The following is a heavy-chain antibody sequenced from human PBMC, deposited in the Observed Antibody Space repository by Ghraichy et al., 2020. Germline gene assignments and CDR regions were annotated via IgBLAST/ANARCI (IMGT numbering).Heavy chain of an antibody. D-gene: IGHD2-21*02. CDR3: AKVSSGDGTGAEHFQH. CDR1: GFTFSNYG. CDR2: VSHDGTNR. V-gene: IGHV3-30*18. Sequence: GGSLRLSCVASGFTFSNYGMHWVRQAPGKGPEWVAVVSHDGTNRYYADSVKGRFTISRDNSRNTLFLQMDTLRSEDTAVYYCAKVSSGDGTGAEHFQHWGQGTLVTVSS. J-gene: IGHJ1*01.